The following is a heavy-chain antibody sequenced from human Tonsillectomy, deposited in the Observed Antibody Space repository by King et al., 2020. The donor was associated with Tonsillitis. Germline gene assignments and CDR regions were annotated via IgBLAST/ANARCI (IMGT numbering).Heavy chain of an antibody. V-gene: IGHV4-39*01. D-gene: IGHD5-24*01. CDR2: SYFTWST. Sequence: MQLQESGPGLVKPSETLSLTCTVSGGSISRTTYYWGWIRQPPGKVLEWIVRSYFTWSTHYNPSPKSRVTLSVDTSENQFSLKLSSVTAADTAVYYCARGMATSGHYNWFDPWGQGTLVTVSS. CDR3: ARGMATSGHYNWFDP. CDR1: GGSISRTTYY. J-gene: IGHJ5*02.